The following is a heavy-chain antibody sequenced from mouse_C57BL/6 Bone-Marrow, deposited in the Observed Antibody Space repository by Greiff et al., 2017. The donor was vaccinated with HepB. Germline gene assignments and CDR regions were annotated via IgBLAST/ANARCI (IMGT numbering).Heavy chain of an antibody. Sequence: EVQLVESGGGLVQPGGSLSLSCAASGFTFTDYYMSWVRQPPGKALEWLGFIRNKANGYTTEYSASVKGRFTISRDNSQSIIYLQMNALRAEDSATYYCARYKVFYAMDYWGQGTSVTVSS. CDR1: GFTFTDYY. CDR2: IRNKANGYTT. CDR3: ARYKVFYAMDY. J-gene: IGHJ4*01. V-gene: IGHV7-3*01.